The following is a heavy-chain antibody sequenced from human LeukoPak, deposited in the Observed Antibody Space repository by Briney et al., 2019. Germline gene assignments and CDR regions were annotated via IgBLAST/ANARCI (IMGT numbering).Heavy chain of an antibody. CDR2: IIPIFGTA. J-gene: IGHJ4*02. CDR1: GGTFSSYA. D-gene: IGHD3-22*01. V-gene: IGHV1-69*05. Sequence: SVKVSCKASGGTFSSYAISWVRQAPGQGLEWMGGIIPIFGTANYAQKFQGRVTITTDESTSTAYMELSSLRSEDTAVYYCARGDHPYDSSGYSFDYWGQGTLVTVSS. CDR3: ARGDHPYDSSGYSFDY.